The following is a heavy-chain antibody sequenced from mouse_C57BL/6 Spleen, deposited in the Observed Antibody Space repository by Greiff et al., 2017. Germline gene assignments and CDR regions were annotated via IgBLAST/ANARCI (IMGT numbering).Heavy chain of an antibody. D-gene: IGHD4-1*01. CDR3: ARGTGPFDY. CDR1: GYTFTSYG. CDR2: IYPRSGNT. Sequence: LEESGAELARPGASVKLSCKASGYTFTSYGISWVKQRTGQGLEWIGEIYPRSGNTYYNEKFKGKATLTADKSSSTAYMELRSLTSEDSAVYFCARGTGPFDYWGQGTTLTVSS. J-gene: IGHJ2*01. V-gene: IGHV1-81*01.